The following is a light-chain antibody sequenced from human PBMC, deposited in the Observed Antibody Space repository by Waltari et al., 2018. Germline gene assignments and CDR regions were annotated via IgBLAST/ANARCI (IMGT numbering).Light chain of an antibody. CDR2: AAS. V-gene: IGKV1-39*01. J-gene: IGKJ5*01. CDR3: QQSYSTPIT. Sequence: DIQMTQSPSSLSASVGDRVTITCRASQSISSCLNWYQQKPGKAPKLLIYAASSLQSGVPSRFSGSVSGTDFTLTNSSLQPEDFATYYCQQSYSTPITFGQGTRLEIK. CDR1: QSISSC.